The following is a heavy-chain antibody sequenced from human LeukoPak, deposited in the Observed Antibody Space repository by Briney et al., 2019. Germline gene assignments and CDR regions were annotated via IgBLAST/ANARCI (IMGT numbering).Heavy chain of an antibody. J-gene: IGHJ4*02. CDR2: IKQDGSEK. CDR1: GFTFSSYW. CDR3: ARDRWRYSYGLDY. D-gene: IGHD5-18*01. Sequence: GGSLRLPCAASGFTFSSYWMSWVRQAPGKGLGWVANIKQDGSEKYYVDSVKGRFTISRDNAKNSLYLQMNSLRAKDTAVYYCARDRWRYSYGLDYWGQGTLVTVSS. V-gene: IGHV3-7*01.